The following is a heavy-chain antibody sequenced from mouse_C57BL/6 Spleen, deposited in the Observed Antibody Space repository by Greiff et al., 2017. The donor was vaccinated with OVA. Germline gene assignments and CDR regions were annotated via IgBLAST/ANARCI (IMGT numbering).Heavy chain of an antibody. J-gene: IGHJ3*01. CDR2: IDPNSGGT. CDR1: GYTFTSYW. D-gene: IGHD2-1*01. CDR3: ARSKILPWGFAY. Sequence: VQLQQPGAELVKPGASVKLSCKASGYTFTSYWMHWVKQRPGRGLEWIGRIDPNSGGTKYNEKFKSKATLTVDKPSSPAYMQLSSLTSEDSAVYYCARSKILPWGFAYWGQGTLVTVSA. V-gene: IGHV1-72*01.